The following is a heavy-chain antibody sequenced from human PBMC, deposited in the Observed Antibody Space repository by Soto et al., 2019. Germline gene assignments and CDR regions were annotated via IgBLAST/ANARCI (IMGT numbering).Heavy chain of an antibody. CDR3: ARPLHYYYSGMDV. CDR2: ISGNGEVI. CDR1: GFTFSDYY. Sequence: GGSLRLSCAASGFTFSDYYIHWIRRAPGKGLEWISYISGNGEVIQYAASARGRFTISRDNAENSVYLEMESLKASDTAMYYCARPLHYYYSGMDVWGQGTTVTVSS. V-gene: IGHV3-11*01. J-gene: IGHJ6*02.